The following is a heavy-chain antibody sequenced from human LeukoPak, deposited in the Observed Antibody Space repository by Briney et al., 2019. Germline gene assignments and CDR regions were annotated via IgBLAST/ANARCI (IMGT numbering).Heavy chain of an antibody. CDR3: ARERESSGWYDY. CDR1: GFMFHDYA. CDR2: ISGDGGST. J-gene: IGHJ4*02. Sequence: PGGSLILSCAAPGFMFHDYAIHWVRQAPAKGLEWISLISGDGGSTFYADSVKGRFTISSDNSKKSLYLQMNSFRTDDTVLYYCARERESSGWYDYWGQGTLVTVSP. D-gene: IGHD6-19*01. V-gene: IGHV3-43*02.